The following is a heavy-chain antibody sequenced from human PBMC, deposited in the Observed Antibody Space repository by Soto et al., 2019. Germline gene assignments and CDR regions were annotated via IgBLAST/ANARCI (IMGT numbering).Heavy chain of an antibody. V-gene: IGHV3-30*18. CDR2: ISYDGSNK. D-gene: IGHD6-19*01. J-gene: IGHJ5*02. CDR1: GFTFSSYG. CDR3: AKGRFNSGWDNWFDP. Sequence: GGSLRLSCAASGFTFSSYGMHWVRQAPGKGLEWVAVISYDGSNKYYADSVKGRFTISRDNSKNTLYLQMNSLRAEDTAVYYRAKGRFNSGWDNWFDPWGQGTLVTVSS.